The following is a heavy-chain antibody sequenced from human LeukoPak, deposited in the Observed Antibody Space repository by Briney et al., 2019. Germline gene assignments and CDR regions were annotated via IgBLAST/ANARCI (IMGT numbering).Heavy chain of an antibody. V-gene: IGHV3-23*01. CDR2: IRGNGITT. CDR1: GFTFSHHG. Sequence: GGTLRLSCAASGFTFSHHGMNWVRQAPGKGLEWVSGIRGNGITTYYADSVKGRFTISRDNSKNTLYLQMNSLRAEDTAVYYCAREDRYYYDSSGYWVYWGQGTLVTVSS. J-gene: IGHJ4*02. D-gene: IGHD3-22*01. CDR3: AREDRYYYDSSGYWVY.